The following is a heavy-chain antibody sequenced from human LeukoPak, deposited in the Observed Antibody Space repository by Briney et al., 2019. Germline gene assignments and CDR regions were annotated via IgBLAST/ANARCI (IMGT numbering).Heavy chain of an antibody. CDR2: IKTDGGT. V-gene: IGHV3-74*01. CDR1: GFTFSAYW. D-gene: IGHD3-22*01. CDR3: ARAPSEIGGYYPEYFRH. J-gene: IGHJ1*01. Sequence: GGSLRLSCAASGFTFSAYWMHWVRQAPGKGLVWVSRIKTDGGTNYEDSLKSGWTISRDNAKKTVSLQMNSLRPEDTGVYYCARAPSEIGGYYPEYFRHWGQGTVVTVSS.